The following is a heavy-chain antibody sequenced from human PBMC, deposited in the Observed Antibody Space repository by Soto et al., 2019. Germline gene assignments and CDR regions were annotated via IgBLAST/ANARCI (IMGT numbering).Heavy chain of an antibody. V-gene: IGHV3-13*01. J-gene: IGHJ6*04. CDR2: IGTAGDT. D-gene: IGHD2-15*01. Sequence: EVQLVESGGGLVQPGGSLRLSCAASGFTFSSYDMHWVRQATGKGLEWVSAIGTAGDTYYPGSVKGRFTISREKAKNSLYLQMNSLRAGDTAVYYCARALYCSGGSCYSLDVWGKGTTVTVSS. CDR1: GFTFSSYD. CDR3: ARALYCSGGSCYSLDV.